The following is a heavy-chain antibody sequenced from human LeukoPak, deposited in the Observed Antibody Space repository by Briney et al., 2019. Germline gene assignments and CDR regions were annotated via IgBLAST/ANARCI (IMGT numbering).Heavy chain of an antibody. D-gene: IGHD2-15*01. CDR2: ISYDGSNK. J-gene: IGHJ4*02. Sequence: GGSLRLSCAASGFTFSSYAMHWVRQAPGKGLGWVAVISYDGSNKYYADSVRGRFTISRDNSKNTLYLQMNGLRAEDTAVYYCARDPGLNIVVVSPDYWGQGTLVTVSS. V-gene: IGHV3-30*04. CDR1: GFTFSSYA. CDR3: ARDPGLNIVVVSPDY.